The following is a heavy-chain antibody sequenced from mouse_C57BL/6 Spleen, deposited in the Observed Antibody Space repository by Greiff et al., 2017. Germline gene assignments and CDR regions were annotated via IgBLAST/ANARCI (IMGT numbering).Heavy chain of an antibody. CDR1: GYTFTDYY. V-gene: IGHV1-77*01. D-gene: IGHD1-1*01. J-gene: IGHJ1*03. Sequence: QVQLQQSGAELVKPGASVKISCKASGYTFTDYYINWVKQRPGQGLEWIGKIGPGSGSTYYNEKFKGKATLTADKSSSTAYMQLSSLTSEDSAVYFCAGDEDYGSSYGWYFDVWGTGTTVTVSS. CDR3: AGDEDYGSSYGWYFDV. CDR2: IGPGSGST.